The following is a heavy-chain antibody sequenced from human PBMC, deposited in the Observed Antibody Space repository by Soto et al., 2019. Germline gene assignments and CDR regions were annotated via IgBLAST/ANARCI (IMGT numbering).Heavy chain of an antibody. CDR3: ARGNRAVAATYFYGMDV. CDR2: IIPIFGTA. CDR1: GGTFGSYS. J-gene: IGHJ6*02. D-gene: IGHD6-19*01. Sequence: ASVKVSCKASGGTFGSYSISWMRQAPGQGLEWMGGIIPIFGTANYAQKFLGRVTITADKSTSTAYMELSSLRSEDTAVYFCARGNRAVAATYFYGMDVWGQGTTVTVSS. V-gene: IGHV1-69*06.